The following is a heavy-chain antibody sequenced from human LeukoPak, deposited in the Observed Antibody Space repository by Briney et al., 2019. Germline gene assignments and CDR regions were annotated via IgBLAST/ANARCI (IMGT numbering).Heavy chain of an antibody. V-gene: IGHV3-30-3*01. J-gene: IGHJ4*02. D-gene: IGHD5-24*01. CDR2: ISYDGSNK. CDR1: GFTFSSYA. CDR3: AREDWDGYNPDY. Sequence: TGRSLRLSCAASGFTFSSYAMHWVRQAPGKGLEWVAVISYDGSNKYYADSVKGRFTIFRDNSKNTLYLQMNSLRAEDTAVYYCAREDWDGYNPDYWGQGTLVTVSS.